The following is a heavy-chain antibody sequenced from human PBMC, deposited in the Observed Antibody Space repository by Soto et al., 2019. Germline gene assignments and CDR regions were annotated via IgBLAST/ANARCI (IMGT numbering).Heavy chain of an antibody. CDR2: ISSTGGGT. D-gene: IGHD2-15*01. CDR3: AKGHDIVVVPTVDY. Sequence: GGSLRLSCAASGFTFSSYEMNWVRQARGKGLEWVSGISSTGGGTYYADPVKGRFTISRDNSKNTLYLQMNNLRAGDTALYYCAKGHDIVVVPTVDYWGQGTLVTVSS. V-gene: IGHV3-23*01. CDR1: GFTFSSYE. J-gene: IGHJ4*02.